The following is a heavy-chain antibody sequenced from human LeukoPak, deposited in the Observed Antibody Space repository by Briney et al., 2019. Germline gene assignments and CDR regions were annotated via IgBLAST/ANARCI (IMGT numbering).Heavy chain of an antibody. D-gene: IGHD3-10*01. CDR1: GFTFRTYG. CDR3: AKGPYYGSGTADY. Sequence: GGSLRLSCAASGFTFRTYGMHWVRQAPGKGLEWVAVISYDGSNKQYADSVKGRFTISRDNSKNTLYVEMNSLRAEDTAVYYCAKGPYYGSGTADYWGQGTLVIVSS. CDR2: ISYDGSNK. J-gene: IGHJ4*02. V-gene: IGHV3-30*18.